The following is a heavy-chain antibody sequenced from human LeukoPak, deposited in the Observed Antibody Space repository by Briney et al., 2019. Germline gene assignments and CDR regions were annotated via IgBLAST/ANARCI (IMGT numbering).Heavy chain of an antibody. D-gene: IGHD1-26*01. CDR3: ASGSRTGYYYYYYGMDV. CDR1: GGSISSYY. V-gene: IGHV4-59*08. J-gene: IGHJ6*02. Sequence: PETLSLTCTVSGGSISSYYWSWIRQPPGKGLEWIGYIYYSGSTNYNPSLKSRVTISVDTSKNQFSLKLSSVTAADTAVYYCASGSRTGYYYYYYGMDVWGQGTMVTVSS. CDR2: IYYSGST.